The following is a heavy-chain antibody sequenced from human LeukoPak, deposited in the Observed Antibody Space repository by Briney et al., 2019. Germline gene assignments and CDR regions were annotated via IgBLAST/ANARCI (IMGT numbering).Heavy chain of an antibody. CDR2: INWNSGGI. D-gene: IGHD5-24*01. CDR3: ARERKDGYNHY. CDR1: GFIFDDYA. V-gene: IGHV3-9*01. Sequence: GGSLRLSCAASGFIFDDYAMHWVRQAPGKGLEWVSGINWNSGGIDYADSVKGRFTVSRDNAKKSLYLQMDSLRAEDTAVYYCARERKDGYNHYWGQGTLVTVSS. J-gene: IGHJ4*02.